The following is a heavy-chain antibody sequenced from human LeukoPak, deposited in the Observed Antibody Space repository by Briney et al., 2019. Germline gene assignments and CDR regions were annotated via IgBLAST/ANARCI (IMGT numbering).Heavy chain of an antibody. J-gene: IGHJ4*02. V-gene: IGHV1-69*01. Sequence: WASVKVSCKASGGTFSSYAISWVRQAPGQGLEWMGGIIPIFGTANYAQKFQGRVTITADESTSTAYMELSSLRSEDTAVYYCARGLMYYYDSSGSLAFDYWGQGTLVTVSS. CDR1: GGTFSSYA. CDR3: ARGLMYYYDSSGSLAFDY. CDR2: IIPIFGTA. D-gene: IGHD3-22*01.